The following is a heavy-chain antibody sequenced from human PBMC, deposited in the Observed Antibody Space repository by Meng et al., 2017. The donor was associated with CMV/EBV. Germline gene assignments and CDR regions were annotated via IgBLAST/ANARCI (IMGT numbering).Heavy chain of an antibody. D-gene: IGHD3-16*01. Sequence: GGSLRLSCAASGFTFSSYSMNWVRQAPGKGLEWVSAISSSSSYRYYADSVKGRFTISRDNAKNSLYLQMNSLRAEDTAVYYCARVLGMGYQHQLFGKDAFDIWGQGTMVTVSS. CDR2: ISSSSSYR. V-gene: IGHV3-21*01. CDR1: GFTFSSYS. CDR3: ARVLGMGYQHQLFGKDAFDI. J-gene: IGHJ3*02.